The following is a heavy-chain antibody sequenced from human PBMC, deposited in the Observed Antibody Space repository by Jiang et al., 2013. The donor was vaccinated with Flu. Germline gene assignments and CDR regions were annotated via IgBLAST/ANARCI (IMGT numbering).Heavy chain of an antibody. CDR1: GDSVSTNRAA. V-gene: IGHV6-1*01. D-gene: IGHD2-15*01. J-gene: IGHJ3*02. CDR3: ARDGAATHDAFDI. Sequence: QTLSLTCAIFGDSVSTNRAAWHWIRQSPSRGHEWLGRTYYRSQWYNNYAESVKSRITINPDTSKNQVSLQLNSVTPEDTAVYYCARDGAATHDAFDIWGQGTVVTVSS. CDR2: TYYRSQWYN.